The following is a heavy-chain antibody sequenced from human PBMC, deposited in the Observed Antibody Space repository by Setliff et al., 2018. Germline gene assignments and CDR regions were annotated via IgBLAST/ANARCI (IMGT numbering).Heavy chain of an antibody. V-gene: IGHV3-30*02. Sequence: GGSLRLSCAASGFTFSSYGMHWVRQAPGKGLEWVAFIRYDGSNKYYADSVKGRFTISRDNSKNTLYLQMNSLRAEDTAVYYRAKGLPYDILTGTFLDYWGQGTLVTVSS. CDR2: IRYDGSNK. D-gene: IGHD3-9*01. J-gene: IGHJ4*02. CDR3: AKGLPYDILTGTFLDY. CDR1: GFTFSSYG.